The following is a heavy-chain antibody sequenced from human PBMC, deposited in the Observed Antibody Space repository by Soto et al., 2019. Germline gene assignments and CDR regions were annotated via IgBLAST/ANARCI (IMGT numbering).Heavy chain of an antibody. CDR2: INSDGSST. J-gene: IGHJ6*02. CDR1: GFTFSSYW. CDR3: ARGNTVIDYYYGMDV. V-gene: IGHV3-74*01. D-gene: IGHD4-17*01. Sequence: GGSLRLSCAASGFTFSSYWMHWVRQAPGKGLVWVSRINSDGSSTSYADSVKGRFTISRDNAKNTLYLQMNSLRAEDTAVYYCARGNTVIDYYYGMDVWGQGTTVTVSS.